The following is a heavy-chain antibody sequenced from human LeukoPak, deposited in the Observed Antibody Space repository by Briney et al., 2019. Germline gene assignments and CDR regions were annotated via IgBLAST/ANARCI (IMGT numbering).Heavy chain of an antibody. CDR2: IKSKTDGGTT. V-gene: IGHV3-15*01. J-gene: IGHJ4*02. Sequence: AGGSLRLSCAASGFTFSNAWMSWVRQAPGKGLEWVGRIKSKTDGGTTDYAAPVKGGFTISRDDSKNTLYLQMNSLKTEDTAVYYCTTEEELYYDSSGYDYWGQGTLVTVSS. D-gene: IGHD3-22*01. CDR3: TTEEELYYDSSGYDY. CDR1: GFTFSNAW.